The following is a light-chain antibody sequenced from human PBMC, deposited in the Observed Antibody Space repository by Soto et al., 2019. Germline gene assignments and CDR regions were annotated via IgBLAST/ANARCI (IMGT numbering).Light chain of an antibody. CDR2: LNSDGSH. J-gene: IGLJ3*02. Sequence: QLVLTQSPSASASPGASVKLTCTLSSGHSSYTIAWHQQQPEKGPRYLMTLNSDGSHSKGDGIPDRFSGSSSGAERYLSISSLQSEDEADYYCQTWGTGIEVFGGGTKLTVL. CDR3: QTWGTGIEV. V-gene: IGLV4-69*01. CDR1: SGHSSYT.